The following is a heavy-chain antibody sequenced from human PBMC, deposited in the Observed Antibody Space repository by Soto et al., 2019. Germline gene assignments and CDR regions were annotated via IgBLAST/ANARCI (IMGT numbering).Heavy chain of an antibody. J-gene: IGHJ6*02. V-gene: IGHV3-23*01. CDR1: GFTFSSYW. D-gene: IGHD1-26*01. Sequence: GGSLRLSCAASGFTFSSYWMSWVRQAPGKGLEWVSAISGSGGSTYYADSVKGRFTISRDNSKNTLYLQMNSLRAEDTAVYYCGKGRSYYYYYGVDVWGQETTVTVSS. CDR3: GKGRSYYYYYGVDV. CDR2: ISGSGGST.